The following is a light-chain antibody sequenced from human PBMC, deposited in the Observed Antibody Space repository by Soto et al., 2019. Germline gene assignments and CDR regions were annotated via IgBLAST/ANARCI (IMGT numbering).Light chain of an antibody. CDR1: QGIGNA. Sequence: AIQMTQSPFPLYLSVGYRVTLSCXASQGIGNALGWYQQKPGKPPKVLIYGASNLQSGVPPRFSGSGSGTDFTLAISSLQPEDSATYYCLQDINYPWTFGQGTKVDIK. V-gene: IGKV1-6*01. J-gene: IGKJ1*01. CDR2: GAS. CDR3: LQDINYPWT.